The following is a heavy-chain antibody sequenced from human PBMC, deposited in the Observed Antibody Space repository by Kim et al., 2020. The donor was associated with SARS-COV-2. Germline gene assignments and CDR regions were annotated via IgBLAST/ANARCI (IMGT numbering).Heavy chain of an antibody. V-gene: IGHV3-53*01. Sequence: GGSLRLSCAASGFTVSSNYMSWVRQAPGKGLEWVSAIYSGGSTYYADSVKGRFTISRDNSKITLYLQMNSLRAEDTAVYYCARAESGSCSWKDYYYGMDVWGQGTTVTVSS. CDR3: ARAESGSCSWKDYYYGMDV. D-gene: IGHD6-13*01. J-gene: IGHJ6*02. CDR1: GFTVSSNY. CDR2: IYSGGST.